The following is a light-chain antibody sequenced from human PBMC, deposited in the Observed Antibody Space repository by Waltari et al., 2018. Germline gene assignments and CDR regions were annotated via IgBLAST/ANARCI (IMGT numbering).Light chain of an antibody. CDR3: SSYTSSFTHV. Sequence: QSALTQPASVSGSPGQSITISCTGTSRDVGGYNYVSWYQQHPGKAPKLMIYDVNNRPSGVSSHFSGSKSGNTASLTISGLQAEDEADYYCSSYTSSFTHVFGSGTKVTVL. CDR1: SRDVGGYNY. CDR2: DVN. J-gene: IGLJ1*01. V-gene: IGLV2-14*03.